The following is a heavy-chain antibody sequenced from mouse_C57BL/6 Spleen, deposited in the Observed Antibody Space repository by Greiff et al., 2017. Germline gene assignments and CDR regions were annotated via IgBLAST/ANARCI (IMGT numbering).Heavy chain of an antibody. Sequence: QVQLQQSGAELVKPGASVKLSCKASGYTFTSYWMQWVKQRPGQGLEWIGEIDPSDSYTNYNQKFKGKATLTVDTSSSTAYMQLSSLTSEDSAVYYCARSYSNYDAMDYWGQGTSVTVSS. V-gene: IGHV1-50*01. D-gene: IGHD2-5*01. CDR2: IDPSDSYT. CDR1: GYTFTSYW. CDR3: ARSYSNYDAMDY. J-gene: IGHJ4*01.